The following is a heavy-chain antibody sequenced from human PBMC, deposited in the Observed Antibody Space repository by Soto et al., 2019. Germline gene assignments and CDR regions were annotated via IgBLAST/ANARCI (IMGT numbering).Heavy chain of an antibody. CDR3: SRGGYCSSTSCCYYYYYGMDV. CDR2: IWSDGNNK. D-gene: IGHD2-2*01. J-gene: IGHJ6*02. V-gene: IGHV3-33*01. Sequence: GGSLRLSCAASGFTFSSYGMHWVRQAPGKGLEWVAVIWSDGNNKYYADSVKGRFTISRDNSKNTLYLQMNSLRAEDTALYFCSRGGYCSSTSCCYYYYYGMDVWGQGTTVTVSS. CDR1: GFTFSSYG.